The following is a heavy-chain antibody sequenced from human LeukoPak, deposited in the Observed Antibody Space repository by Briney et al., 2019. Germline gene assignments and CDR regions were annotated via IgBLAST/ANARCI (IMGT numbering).Heavy chain of an antibody. V-gene: IGHV3-74*01. J-gene: IGHJ4*02. CDR3: ARGFDLGANVPGY. CDR1: GFTLSTYW. CDR2: INTDGTTT. Sequence: GGSLRLSCAASGFTLSTYWMHWVRQAPGKGLVWVSRINTDGTTTGYADSVKGRFTISRENSKNTLWLQMNSLRAEDMAVYYCARGFDLGANVPGYWGQGTLVTVSS. D-gene: IGHD1-26*01.